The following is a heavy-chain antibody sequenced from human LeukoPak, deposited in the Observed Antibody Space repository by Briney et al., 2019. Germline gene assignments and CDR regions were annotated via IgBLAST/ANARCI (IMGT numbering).Heavy chain of an antibody. CDR1: GFTFSSYW. CDR2: TRNKANSYTT. J-gene: IGHJ6*03. V-gene: IGHV3-72*01. CDR3: AWLVGFYDSSGYYYCMDV. Sequence: GGSLRLSCAASGFTFSSYWMSWVRQAPGKGLEWVGRTRNKANSYTTEYAASVKGRFTISRDDSKNSLYLQMNSLKTEDTAVYYCAWLVGFYDSSGYYYCMDVWGKGTTVTVSS. D-gene: IGHD3-22*01.